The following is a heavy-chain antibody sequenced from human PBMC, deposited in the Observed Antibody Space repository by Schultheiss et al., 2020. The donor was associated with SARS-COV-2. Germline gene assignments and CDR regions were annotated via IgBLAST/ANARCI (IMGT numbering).Heavy chain of an antibody. V-gene: IGHV4-59*01. D-gene: IGHD4-17*01. CDR3: ARGYYGDYGDYYYYGMDV. Sequence: SETLSLTCTVSGGSISSYYWSWIRQPPGKGLEWIGYIYYSGSTNYNPSLSSRVIMLADMSRNRISLKLSSVTAVDTAVYYCARGYYGDYGDYYYYGMDVWGQGTTVTVSS. CDR2: IYYSGST. J-gene: IGHJ6*02. CDR1: GGSISSYY.